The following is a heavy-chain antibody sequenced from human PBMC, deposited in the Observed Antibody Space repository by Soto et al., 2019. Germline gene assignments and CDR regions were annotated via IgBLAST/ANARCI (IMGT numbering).Heavy chain of an antibody. V-gene: IGHV3-64D*06. CDR2: ISSNGGST. J-gene: IGHJ4*02. D-gene: IGHD3-22*01. CDR3: VKDGRRWYYYDSSGYYVIDY. CDR1: GFTFSSYA. Sequence: PGGSLGLSCSASGFTFSSYAMHWVGQAPGKGLEYVSAISSNGGSTYYADSVKGRFTISRDNSKNTLYLQMSSLRAEDTAVYYCVKDGRRWYYYDSSGYYVIDYWGQGT.